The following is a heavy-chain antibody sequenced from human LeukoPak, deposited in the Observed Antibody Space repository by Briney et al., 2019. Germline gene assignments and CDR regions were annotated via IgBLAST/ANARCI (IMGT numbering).Heavy chain of an antibody. CDR1: GGSVSSGRYY. V-gene: IGHV4-61*01. CDR3: AGGDDYVWGSYRPLWDY. CDR2: IYYSGST. Sequence: SSDTLSLTCSVSGGSVSSGRYYWTWIPQPPGKGLERIGYIYYSGSTNYNPSLKSRVTISVDTSKNRFSLKLSSVTAADTAVYYCAGGDDYVWGSYRPLWDYWGQGTLVTVSS. J-gene: IGHJ4*02. D-gene: IGHD3-16*02.